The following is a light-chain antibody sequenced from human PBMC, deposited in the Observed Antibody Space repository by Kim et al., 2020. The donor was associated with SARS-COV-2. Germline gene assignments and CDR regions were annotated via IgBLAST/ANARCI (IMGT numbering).Light chain of an antibody. CDR1: SSDVGGYNY. CDR3: SSYTSSSTRV. CDR2: DVS. Sequence: GQSITISCTGTSSDVGGYNYVSWYQQHPGKAPKLMIYDVSNRPSGVSNRFSGSKSGNTASLTISGLQAEDEADYYWSSYTSSSTRVFGGGTQLTVL. V-gene: IGLV2-14*03. J-gene: IGLJ3*02.